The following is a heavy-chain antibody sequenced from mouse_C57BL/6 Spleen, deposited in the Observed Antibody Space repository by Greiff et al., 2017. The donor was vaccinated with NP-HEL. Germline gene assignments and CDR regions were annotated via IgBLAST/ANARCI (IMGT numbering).Heavy chain of an antibody. V-gene: IGHV1-81*01. CDR1: GYTFTSYG. D-gene: IGHD1-1*01. CDR3: ARLEHYYGSSYPAWFAY. J-gene: IGHJ3*01. Sequence: QVQLKQSGAELARPGASVKLSCKASGYTFTSYGISWVKQRTGQGLEWIGEIYPRSGNTYYNEKFKGKATLTADKSSSTAYMELRSLTSEDSAVYFCARLEHYYGSSYPAWFAYWGQGTLVTVSA. CDR2: IYPRSGNT.